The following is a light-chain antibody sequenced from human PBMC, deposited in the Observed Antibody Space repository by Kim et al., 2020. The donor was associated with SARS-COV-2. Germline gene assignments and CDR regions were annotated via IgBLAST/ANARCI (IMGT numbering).Light chain of an antibody. Sequence: EIVLTQNPGTLSLSPGERATLSCRASQTVSSNYLAWYQQRPGQAPRLLISGASSRATGIPDKFSGSGSGTDFTLTISRLEPEDFSVYYCQQYGSSPYTFGQGTKLEI. CDR1: QTVSSNY. CDR3: QQYGSSPYT. CDR2: GAS. V-gene: IGKV3-20*01. J-gene: IGKJ2*01.